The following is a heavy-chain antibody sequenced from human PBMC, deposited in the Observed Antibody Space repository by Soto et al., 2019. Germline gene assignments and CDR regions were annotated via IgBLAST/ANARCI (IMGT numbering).Heavy chain of an antibody. CDR2: ISGSGGST. Sequence: EVQLLESGGGLVQPGGSLRLSCAASGFTFSNYAVTWVRQAPGKGLEWVSTISGSGGSTYYADSVKGRFTISRDNSKNTLYLKMHSLRAEDTAVYYCAKDQGSSWYEIDYWGQGTLVTVSS. V-gene: IGHV3-23*01. D-gene: IGHD6-13*01. J-gene: IGHJ4*02. CDR1: GFTFSNYA. CDR3: AKDQGSSWYEIDY.